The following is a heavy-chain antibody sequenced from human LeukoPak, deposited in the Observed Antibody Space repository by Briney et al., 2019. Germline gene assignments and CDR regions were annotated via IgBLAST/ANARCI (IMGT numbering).Heavy chain of an antibody. Sequence: GGSLRLSCAASGFTVSSNYMSWVRQAPGKGLEWVSVIYSGGSTYYADSVKGRFTMSRDNSKDTVYLQMNSLRAEDTAVYYCARGGATTMMAYDLWGQGTLVTASS. CDR2: IYSGGST. D-gene: IGHD4-17*01. J-gene: IGHJ5*02. CDR3: ARGGATTMMAYDL. CDR1: GFTVSSNY. V-gene: IGHV3-66*01.